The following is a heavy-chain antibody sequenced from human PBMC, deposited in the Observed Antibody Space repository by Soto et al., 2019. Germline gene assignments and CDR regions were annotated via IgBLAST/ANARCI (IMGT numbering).Heavy chain of an antibody. CDR3: ARELRTRRDGYNSGWSDTLDY. D-gene: IGHD6-19*01. V-gene: IGHV4-31*03. Sequence: PSETLSLTCTVSGGSISSGGYYWSWIRQHPGKGLEWIGYIYYSGSTYYNPSLKSRVTISVDTSKNQFSLKLSSVTAADTAVYYCARELRTRRDGYNSGWSDTLDYWGQGTLVTVSS. J-gene: IGHJ4*02. CDR1: GGSISSGGYY. CDR2: IYYSGST.